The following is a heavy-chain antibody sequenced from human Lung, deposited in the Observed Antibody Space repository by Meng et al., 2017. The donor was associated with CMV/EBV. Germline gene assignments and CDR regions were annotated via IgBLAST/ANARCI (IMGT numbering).Heavy chain of an antibody. CDR1: GYTFTGYY. CDR3: ARDLKGTTVTATGLYGMYV. CDR2: MNPDRGAV. D-gene: IGHD4-11*01. V-gene: IGHV1-2*02. J-gene: IGHJ6*01. Sequence: ASVKVSCKASGYTFTGYYILWVRQAPGQGLEWMGWMNPDRGAVNYVQKFQGRVTMTRDSSISTAYMELSRLRSDDTAVYYCARDLKGTTVTATGLYGMYVWGQGTTVTVSS.